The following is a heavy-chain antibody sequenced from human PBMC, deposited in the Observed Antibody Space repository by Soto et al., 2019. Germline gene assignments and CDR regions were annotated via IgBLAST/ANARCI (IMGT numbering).Heavy chain of an antibody. V-gene: IGHV1-69*06. Sequence: QVQLVQSGAEVKKPGSSVKVSCKASGGTFSSYAISWVRQAPGQGLEWMGGIIPIFGTANYAQKFQGRVTITADKSTSTAYMELSSLRSEDTAVYYCARSSFSRGGVPSAGLAYYGMDVWGQGTTVTVSS. CDR3: ARSSFSRGGVPSAGLAYYGMDV. D-gene: IGHD3-3*01. CDR1: GGTFSSYA. CDR2: IIPIFGTA. J-gene: IGHJ6*02.